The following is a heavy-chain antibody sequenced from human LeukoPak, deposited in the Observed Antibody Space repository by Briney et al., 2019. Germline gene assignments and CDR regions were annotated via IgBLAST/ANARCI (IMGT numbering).Heavy chain of an antibody. CDR3: AREREITMVRGVIKDYYYYYGMDV. D-gene: IGHD3-10*01. CDR2: IIPILGIA. V-gene: IGHV1-69*04. Sequence: ASVKVSCKASGGTLSSYAISWVRQAPGQGLEWMGRIIPILGIANYAQKFQGRVTITADKSTSTAYMELSSLRAEDTAVYYCAREREITMVRGVIKDYYYYYGMDVWGQGTTVTVSS. J-gene: IGHJ6*02. CDR1: GGTLSSYA.